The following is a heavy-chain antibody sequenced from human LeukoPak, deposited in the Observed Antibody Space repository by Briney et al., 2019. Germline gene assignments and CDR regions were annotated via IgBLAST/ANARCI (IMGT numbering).Heavy chain of an antibody. Sequence: GGSLRLSCAASGFTFSSYGMHWVRQAPGKGLEWVAFIRYDGSNKYYADSVKGRFTISRDNSKNTLYLQMNSLRAEDTAGYYCAKDPSSGWSSFDPWGQGTLVTVSS. D-gene: IGHD6-19*01. CDR3: AKDPSSGWSSFDP. J-gene: IGHJ5*02. CDR1: GFTFSSYG. V-gene: IGHV3-30*02. CDR2: IRYDGSNK.